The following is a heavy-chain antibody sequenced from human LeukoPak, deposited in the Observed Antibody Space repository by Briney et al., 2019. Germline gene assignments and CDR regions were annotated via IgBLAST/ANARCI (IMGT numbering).Heavy chain of an antibody. Sequence: PSETLSLTCAVYGGSFSGYYWGWIRQPPGKGLEWIGSIYYSGSTYYNPSLKSRVTISVDTSKNQFSLKLSSVTAADTAVYYCARRPKRITIFGMGSRGYWGQGTLVTVSS. J-gene: IGHJ4*02. V-gene: IGHV4-39*01. CDR1: GGSFSGYY. CDR2: IYYSGST. D-gene: IGHD3-3*01. CDR3: ARRPKRITIFGMGSRGY.